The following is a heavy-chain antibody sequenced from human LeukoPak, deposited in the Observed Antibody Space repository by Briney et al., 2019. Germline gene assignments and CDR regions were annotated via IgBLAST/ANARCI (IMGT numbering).Heavy chain of an antibody. CDR3: ARRGYGYYDSSGSFDY. Sequence: GGSLRLSCAASGFTVSSNYMSWVRQAPGKGLEWVSVIYSGGSTYYADSVKGRFTISRDNSKNTLYLQMNSLRAEDTAVYYCARRGYGYYDSSGSFDYWGQGTLVTVSS. CDR2: IYSGGST. D-gene: IGHD3-22*01. CDR1: GFTVSSNY. V-gene: IGHV3-53*01. J-gene: IGHJ4*02.